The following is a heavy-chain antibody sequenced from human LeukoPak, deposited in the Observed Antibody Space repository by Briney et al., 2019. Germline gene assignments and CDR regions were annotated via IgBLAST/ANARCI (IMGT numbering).Heavy chain of an antibody. D-gene: IGHD6-19*01. Sequence: GGSLRLSCAASGFTVSSNYMSWVRQAPGKGLEWVSVIYSGGNTYYADSVKGRFTISRDDSKNTLYLQMNSLRAEDTAVYYCARDSVAGNGDFWGQGTLVTVSS. CDR3: ARDSVAGNGDF. V-gene: IGHV3-53*01. CDR1: GFTVSSNY. J-gene: IGHJ4*02. CDR2: IYSGGNT.